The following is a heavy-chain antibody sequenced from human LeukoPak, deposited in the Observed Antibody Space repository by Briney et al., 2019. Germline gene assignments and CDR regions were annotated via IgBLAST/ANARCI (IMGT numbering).Heavy chain of an antibody. V-gene: IGHV4-59*12. CDR1: GGSISSYY. CDR3: ARRIVGATTFDY. Sequence: SETLSLTCTVSGGSISSYYWSWIRQPPGKGLEWIGYIYYSGSTNYNPSLKSRVTISVDTSKNQFSLKLSSVTAADTAVYYCARRIVGATTFDYWGQGTLVTVSS. CDR2: IYYSGST. D-gene: IGHD1-26*01. J-gene: IGHJ4*02.